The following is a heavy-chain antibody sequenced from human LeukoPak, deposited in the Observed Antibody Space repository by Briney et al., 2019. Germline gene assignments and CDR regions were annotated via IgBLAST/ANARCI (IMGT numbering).Heavy chain of an antibody. Sequence: PSQTLSLTCTVSGGSISSGGYYWGWIRQHPGKGLEWIGYIYYSGSTYYNPSLKSRVTISVDTSKNQFSLKLSSVTAADTAVYYCARAKGYDILTGLYYFDYWGQGTLVTVSS. CDR1: GGSISSGGYY. D-gene: IGHD3-9*01. CDR2: IYYSGST. CDR3: ARAKGYDILTGLYYFDY. V-gene: IGHV4-31*03. J-gene: IGHJ4*02.